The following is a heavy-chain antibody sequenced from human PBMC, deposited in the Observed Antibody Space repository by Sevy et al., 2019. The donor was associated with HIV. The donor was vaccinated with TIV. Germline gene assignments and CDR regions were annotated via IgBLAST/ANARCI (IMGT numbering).Heavy chain of an antibody. J-gene: IGHJ1*01. CDR1: GFTFSNYA. CDR3: ARDGLYGGNFEYFQH. D-gene: IGHD4-17*01. CDR2: ITGSSTTI. V-gene: IGHV3-23*01. Sequence: GGSLRLSCAASGFTFSNYALTWVRQAPGKGLDWVSSITGSSTTIYYADSVKGRFTVSRDNSNNTQYLQINSLRAEDTAVYYCARDGLYGGNFEYFQHWGQGTLVTVSS.